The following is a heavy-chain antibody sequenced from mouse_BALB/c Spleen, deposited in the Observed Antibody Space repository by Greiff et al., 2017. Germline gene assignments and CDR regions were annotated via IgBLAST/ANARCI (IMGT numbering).Heavy chain of an antibody. CDR2: INPYNDGT. CDR3: ARWLLRGFAY. J-gene: IGHJ3*01. V-gene: IGHV1-14*01. Sequence: EVQLQQSGPELVKPGASVKISCKASGYSFTSYYIHWVKQRPGQGLEWIGYINPYNDGTKYNEKFKGKATLTSDKSSSTAYMELSSLTSEDSAVYYCARWLLRGFAYWGQGTLVTVSA. CDR1: GYSFTSYY. D-gene: IGHD2-3*01.